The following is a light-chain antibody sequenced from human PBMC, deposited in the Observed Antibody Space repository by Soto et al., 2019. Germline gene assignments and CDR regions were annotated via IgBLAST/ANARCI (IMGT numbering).Light chain of an antibody. CDR2: LNSDGSH. CDR1: SGHSSYA. Sequence: QPVLTQSPSASASLGASVKLTCTLSSGHSSYAIAWHQQQPGKGPRYLMKLNSDGSHSKGDGIPDRFSGSSSGAERYLTISSLQSEDEADYYCQTWGTGIHYVFGTGTKLTVL. CDR3: QTWGTGIHYV. V-gene: IGLV4-69*01. J-gene: IGLJ1*01.